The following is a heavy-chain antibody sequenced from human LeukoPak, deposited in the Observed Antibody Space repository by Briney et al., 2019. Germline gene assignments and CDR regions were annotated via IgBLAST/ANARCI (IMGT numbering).Heavy chain of an antibody. D-gene: IGHD2-2*01. CDR3: AKDLFSVVPAAYLDY. Sequence: GGSLRLSCAASGFSFTNYAMSWVRQAPARGPEWVSSLRGDGETFYADSVKGRFTISRDNSKNTLYLQMNSLRAEDTAVYYCAKDLFSVVPAAYLDYWGQGTLVTVSS. J-gene: IGHJ4*02. V-gene: IGHV3-23*01. CDR2: LRGDGET. CDR1: GFSFTNYA.